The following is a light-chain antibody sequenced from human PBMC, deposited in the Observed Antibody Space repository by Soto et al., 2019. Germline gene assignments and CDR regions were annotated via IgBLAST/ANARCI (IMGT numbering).Light chain of an antibody. CDR3: QPYDASPT. V-gene: IGKV3-20*01. CDR1: QSVSNNY. J-gene: IGKJ1*01. Sequence: IVLTQSPGTLSLSVGERATLSCRASQSVSNNYLAWYQHKPGQAPTVLIYGASTRATGIPDRFSGSGSGTDFTLTISRLEPEDFAVYYCQPYDASPTFGQGTKVEVK. CDR2: GAS.